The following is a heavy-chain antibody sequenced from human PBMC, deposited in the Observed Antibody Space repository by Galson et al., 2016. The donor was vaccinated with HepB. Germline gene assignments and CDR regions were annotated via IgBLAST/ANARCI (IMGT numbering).Heavy chain of an antibody. CDR3: ARDLRRSSVVVTTAMVAFDY. V-gene: IGHV1-18*04. CDR1: GYTFTSYG. D-gene: IGHD2-2*01. Sequence: SVKVSCKASGYTFTSYGISWVRQAPGQGLEWMGWISAYNGNTNFAQRLQGRVTMTTDTSTSTAYMELRSLRSDDTAFYYCARDLRRSSVVVTTAMVAFDYWGQGHLVTVSS. CDR2: ISAYNGNT. J-gene: IGHJ4*02.